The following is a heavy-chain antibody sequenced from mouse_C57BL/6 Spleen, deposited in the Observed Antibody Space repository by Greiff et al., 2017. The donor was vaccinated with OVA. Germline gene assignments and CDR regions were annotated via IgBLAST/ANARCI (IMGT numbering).Heavy chain of an antibody. CDR2: INPSNGGT. J-gene: IGHJ2*01. CDR1: GYTFTSYW. CDR3: ASEGWFLYYFDY. D-gene: IGHD2-3*01. Sequence: VQLQQSGTELVKPGASVKLSCKASGYTFTSYWMHWVKQRPGQGLEWIGNINPSNGGTNYNEKFKSKATLTVDKSSSTAYMQLSSLTSEDSAVYYCASEGWFLYYFDYWGQGTTLTVSS. V-gene: IGHV1-53*01.